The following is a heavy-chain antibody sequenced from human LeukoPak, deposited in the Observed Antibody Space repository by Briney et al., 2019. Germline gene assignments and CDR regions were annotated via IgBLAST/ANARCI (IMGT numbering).Heavy chain of an antibody. CDR3: ARDRYYYDTSGYYYILDY. CDR2: IHTSGIT. V-gene: IGHV4-4*07. J-gene: IGHJ4*02. D-gene: IGHD3-22*01. CDR1: GGSITSYY. Sequence: SETLSLTCTVSGGSITSYYWSWIRQPAGKGLEWIGRIHTSGITNYNPSLKSRVTMSGDTSKSEFSLKLSSVTAADTAVYYCARDRYYYDTSGYYYILDYWGQGTLVTVSS.